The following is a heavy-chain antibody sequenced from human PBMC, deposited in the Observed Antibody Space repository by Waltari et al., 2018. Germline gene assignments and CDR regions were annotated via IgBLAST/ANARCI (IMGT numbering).Heavy chain of an antibody. CDR2: ITWNGGII. J-gene: IGHJ4*02. D-gene: IGHD3-16*01. V-gene: IGHV3-20*04. CDR3: ARYLNWGLPRFDN. Sequence: EVQLAESGGAVVRPGGSLRLTCGAPGFKFDDYGMSWVRRVPGKGLEWVSGITWNGGIISYSDSVKGRFTITRDNDKNSLSLQMTSLRVEDTALYYCARYLNWGLPRFDNWGQGTQVTVSS. CDR1: GFKFDDYG.